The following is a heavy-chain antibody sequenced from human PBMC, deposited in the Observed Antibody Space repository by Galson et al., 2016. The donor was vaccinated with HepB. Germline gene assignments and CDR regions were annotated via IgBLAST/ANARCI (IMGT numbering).Heavy chain of an antibody. V-gene: IGHV2-5*02. CDR3: AHGGVFFGVIRGKGWFDP. CDR2: IYWDDDK. CDR1: GFSLTSTGVG. J-gene: IGHJ5*02. Sequence: PALVKPTQTLTLTCTFSGFSLTSTGVGVGWFRQPPGKALEWLALIYWDDDKRYSPSLKSRLTITRDSSKNQVVLTMTNMDPADTGAYFCAHGGVFFGVIRGKGWFDPWGQGTLVTVSS. D-gene: IGHD2-8*02.